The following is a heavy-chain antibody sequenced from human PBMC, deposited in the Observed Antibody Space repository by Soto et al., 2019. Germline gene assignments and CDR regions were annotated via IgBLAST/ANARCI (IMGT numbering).Heavy chain of an antibody. CDR2: IKSKTDGGTT. V-gene: IGHV3-15*07. CDR3: TTDFPFSRGLVGPNAFDI. Sequence: EVQLVESGGGLVQPGGSLRLSCAASGFTFSNAWMNWVRQAPGKGLEWVGRIKSKTDGGTTDYAAPVKGRFTISRDDSKNTLYLQMNSLKTEDTAVYYCTTDFPFSRGLVGPNAFDIWGQGTMVTVSS. CDR1: GFTFSNAW. J-gene: IGHJ3*02. D-gene: IGHD6-19*01.